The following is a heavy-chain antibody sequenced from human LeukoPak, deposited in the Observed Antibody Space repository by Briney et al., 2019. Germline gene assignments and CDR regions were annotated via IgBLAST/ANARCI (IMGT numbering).Heavy chain of an antibody. J-gene: IGHJ5*02. V-gene: IGHV1-18*01. CDR2: MSAYNGNT. D-gene: IGHD5-24*01. CDR3: ARDNSVRDEAWWFNP. CDR1: GYTFTSYG. Sequence: ASVKVSCKASGYTFTSYGISWVRQAPGQGLEWMGWMSAYNGNTNYAQKLQGRVTLTRDMSTSTDYLEPSSLRSEDTAGYYCARDNSVRDEAWWFNPWGQGTLVTVSS.